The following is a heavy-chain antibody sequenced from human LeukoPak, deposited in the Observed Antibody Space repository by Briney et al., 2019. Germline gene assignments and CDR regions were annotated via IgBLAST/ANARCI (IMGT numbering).Heavy chain of an antibody. V-gene: IGHV3-23*01. J-gene: IGHJ4*02. CDR2: ISGSGGST. D-gene: IGHD3-22*01. CDR1: GFTFSSYG. CDR3: AKEHYYYDSSGYYAWY. Sequence: GGSLRLSCAASGFTFSSYGMSWVRQAPGKGLEWVSAISGSGGSTYYADSVKGRFTISRDNSKNTLYLQMNSLRAEDTAVYYCAKEHYYYDSSGYYAWYWGQGTLVTVSS.